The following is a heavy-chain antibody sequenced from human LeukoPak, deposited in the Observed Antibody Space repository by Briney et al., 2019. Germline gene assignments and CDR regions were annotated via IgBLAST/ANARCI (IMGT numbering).Heavy chain of an antibody. CDR1: GFSLYQHW. CDR3: AREDISGPGGRYSYNLDV. Sequence: GGALRLSCAASGFSLYQHWMTWVRQIPGKGLEWVANIKEDGGERNYVDSVKGRFTISRDNTRNSLYLQMNSLRPEDTAIYYCAREDISGPGGRYSYNLDVWGQGTAVTV. J-gene: IGHJ6*02. V-gene: IGHV3-7*01. CDR2: IKEDGGER. D-gene: IGHD3-16*01.